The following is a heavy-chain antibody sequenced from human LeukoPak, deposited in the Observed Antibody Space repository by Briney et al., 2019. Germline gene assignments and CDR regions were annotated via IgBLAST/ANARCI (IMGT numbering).Heavy chain of an antibody. CDR2: IIPILGIA. Sequence: SVKVSCKASGGTFSSYAISWVRQAPGQGLEWMGRIIPILGIANYAQKFQGRVTITADKSTSTADMELSSLRSEDTAVYYCARAYPTYYYGSGSYPYGMDVWGQGTTVTVSS. D-gene: IGHD3-10*01. V-gene: IGHV1-69*04. CDR1: GGTFSSYA. CDR3: ARAYPTYYYGSGSYPYGMDV. J-gene: IGHJ6*02.